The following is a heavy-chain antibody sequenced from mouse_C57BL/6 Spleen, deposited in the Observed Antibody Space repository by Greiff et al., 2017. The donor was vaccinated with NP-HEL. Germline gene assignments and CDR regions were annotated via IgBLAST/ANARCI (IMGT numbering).Heavy chain of an antibody. Sequence: QVQLKQPGAELVKPGASVKMSCKASGYTFTSYWITWVKQRPGQGLEWIGDIYPGSGSTNYNEKFKSKATLTVDTSSSTAYMQLSSLTSEDSSVYYCARGTTVFDYWGQGTTLTVSS. CDR3: ARGTTVFDY. D-gene: IGHD1-1*01. CDR1: GYTFTSYW. J-gene: IGHJ2*01. V-gene: IGHV1-55*01. CDR2: IYPGSGST.